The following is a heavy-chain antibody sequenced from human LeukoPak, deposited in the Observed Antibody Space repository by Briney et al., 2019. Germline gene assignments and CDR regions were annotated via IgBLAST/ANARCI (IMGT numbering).Heavy chain of an antibody. J-gene: IGHJ5*02. CDR1: GGSFSDYY. CDR2: INHSGST. D-gene: IGHD2-2*01. CDR3: ASNVVVTGTGWFDP. Sequence: SETLSLTCAVYGGSFSDYYWSWIRQPPGKGLEWIGEINHSGSTNYNPSLKSRVTISVDTSKNQFSLKLSSVTAADTAVYYCASNVVVTGTGWFDPWAREPWSPSPQ. V-gene: IGHV4-34*01.